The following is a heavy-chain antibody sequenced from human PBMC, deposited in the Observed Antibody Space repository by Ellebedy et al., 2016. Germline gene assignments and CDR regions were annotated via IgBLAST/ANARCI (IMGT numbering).Heavy chain of an antibody. Sequence: GESLKISCSGSGFTFNNYGLHWVRQAPGKGLEYVSAIGPHGDSTDYADSVKGRFTISRDDSKNTLYLQMTSLRADDTAVYYCVRDRRGISSWYFPVWGQGTLVTVSS. CDR1: GFTFNNYG. J-gene: IGHJ4*02. CDR2: IGPHGDST. D-gene: IGHD6-13*01. V-gene: IGHV3-64D*06. CDR3: VRDRRGISSWYFPV.